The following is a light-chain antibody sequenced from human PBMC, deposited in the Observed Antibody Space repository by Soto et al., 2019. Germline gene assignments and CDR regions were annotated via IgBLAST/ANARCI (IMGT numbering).Light chain of an antibody. J-gene: IGLJ1*01. CDR2: DVN. Sequence: QSALTQRPSVSAAPGQTVTISCSGSSSNIGGNSVSWYQQLPGNAPKLLIYDVNKRPSGIPDRFSGAKSGTSATLGITGVQTGDEADYYCGSWDSSLGAYVFGTGTKVTVL. CDR3: GSWDSSLGAYV. V-gene: IGLV1-51*01. CDR1: SSNIGGNS.